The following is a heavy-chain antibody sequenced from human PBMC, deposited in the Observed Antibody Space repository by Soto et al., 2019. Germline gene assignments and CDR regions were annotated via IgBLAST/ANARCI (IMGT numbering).Heavy chain of an antibody. V-gene: IGHV3-23*01. CDR1: GFTFGTYA. Sequence: GSLRLSCAASGFTFGTYAMNWVRQAPGKGLEWVSGTSGSGGSTYYTDSVKGRFTISRDNSKNTLYLQMNSLRADDTALYYCAKDRSVDTRDWFDPWGQGTLVTVSS. CDR3: AKDRSVDTRDWFDP. CDR2: TSGSGGST. J-gene: IGHJ5*02. D-gene: IGHD5-18*01.